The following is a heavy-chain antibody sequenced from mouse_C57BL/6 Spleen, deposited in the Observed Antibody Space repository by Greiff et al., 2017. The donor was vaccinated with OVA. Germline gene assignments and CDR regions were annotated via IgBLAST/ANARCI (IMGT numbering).Heavy chain of an antibody. V-gene: IGHV5-6*01. CDR2: ISSGGSYT. D-gene: IGHD1-1*01. CDR3: ARPYGSSYWYFDV. CDR1: GFTFSSYG. Sequence: EVKVVESGGDLVKPGGSLKLSCAASGFTFSSYGMSWVRQTPDKRLEWVATISSGGSYTYYPDSVKGRFTISSDNAKNTLYLQMSSLKSEDTAMYYCARPYGSSYWYFDVWGTGTTVTVSS. J-gene: IGHJ1*03.